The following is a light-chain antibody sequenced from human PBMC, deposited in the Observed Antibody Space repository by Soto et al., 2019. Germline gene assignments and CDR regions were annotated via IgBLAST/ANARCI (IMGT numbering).Light chain of an antibody. J-gene: IGLJ3*02. CDR2: ANI. V-gene: IGLV1-40*01. CDR3: QSHDASLRGRV. CDR1: HSNIGANYD. Sequence: QSVLTQPPSVSGAPGQRVTISCTGSHSNIGANYDVHWYQQLPGTAPKLLIYANINRPSGVPDRFSGSKSGTSASLAITVLQAEDEADYYCQSHDASLRGRVFGGGTQLTVL.